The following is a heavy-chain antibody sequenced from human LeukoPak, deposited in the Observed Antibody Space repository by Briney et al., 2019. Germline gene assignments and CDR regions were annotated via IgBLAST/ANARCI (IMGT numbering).Heavy chain of an antibody. Sequence: TSETLSLTCTLSGGSISTYYWSGIRQPPGRGLEWVGYIYYRGNTNHHPPLQSRVSISVDTSKNQFSLKLTSVTAADTAVYYCARLARDAYNYDACDSWRQGTMVTVSS. V-gene: IGHV4-59*08. CDR3: ARLARDAYNYDACDS. D-gene: IGHD5-24*01. CDR1: GGSISTYY. CDR2: IYYRGNT. J-gene: IGHJ3*02.